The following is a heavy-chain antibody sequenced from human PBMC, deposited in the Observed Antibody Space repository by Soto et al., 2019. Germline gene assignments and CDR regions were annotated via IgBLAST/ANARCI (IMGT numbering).Heavy chain of an antibody. D-gene: IGHD1-26*01. V-gene: IGHV3-48*01. CDR2: IRSSSTTT. Sequence: EVQLVESGGGLVQPGGSLRLSCAASGFTISSYSMSWVRQAPGKGLEWISYIRSSSTTTFYADSVKGRFTISRDNAKNSLYLQMKSLGAEDTAVYYCAREGLGGSYINVWGQGTLVTVSS. CDR3: AREGLGGSYINV. J-gene: IGHJ4*02. CDR1: GFTISSYS.